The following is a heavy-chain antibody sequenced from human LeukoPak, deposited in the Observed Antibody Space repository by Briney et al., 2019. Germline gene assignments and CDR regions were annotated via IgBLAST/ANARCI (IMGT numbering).Heavy chain of an antibody. V-gene: IGHV3-21*01. CDR3: ARGGGVRGFFDWFLD. D-gene: IGHD3-9*01. CDR1: GFTFSTFA. CDR2: ISTSTSLK. J-gene: IGHJ4*02. Sequence: GGSLRLSCAASGFTFSTFAMIWVRQPPGKGLEWVSSISTSTSLKYYADSVKGRFIISRDNAKNSLYLEVNSLRAEDTAVYYCARGGGVRGFFDWFLDWGQGILVTVSS.